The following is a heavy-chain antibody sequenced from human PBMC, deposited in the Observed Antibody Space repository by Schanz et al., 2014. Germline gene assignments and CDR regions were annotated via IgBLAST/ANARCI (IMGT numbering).Heavy chain of an antibody. D-gene: IGHD6-13*01. V-gene: IGHV1-46*01. CDR2: INPTGGST. CDR3: ARDNLVSSSWYNYYGMDV. Sequence: QVQLVQSGAEVKKPGASVKVYCKASGYTFTTYYLHWVRQAPGQGLEWMGIINPTGGSTTYAEKLQGRVTMTTDTSTSTAYMELRSLRSDDTAVYYCARDNLVSSSWYNYYGMDVWGQGTTVTVSS. CDR1: GYTFTTYY. J-gene: IGHJ6*02.